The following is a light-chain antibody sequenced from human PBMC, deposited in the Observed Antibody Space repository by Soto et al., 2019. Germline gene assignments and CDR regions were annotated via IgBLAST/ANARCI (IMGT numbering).Light chain of an antibody. CDR2: DAS. V-gene: IGKV1-5*01. CDR1: QSISSW. CDR3: QQYNSAWT. Sequence: DIQMTQSPSTLSASVGDRVTITCRASQSISSWLAWYQQKPGKAPKLLIYDASSLESGVPSRFSGSGSGTEFTLTISSLQPDDFATYYCQQYNSAWTLGQGTKVDNK. J-gene: IGKJ1*01.